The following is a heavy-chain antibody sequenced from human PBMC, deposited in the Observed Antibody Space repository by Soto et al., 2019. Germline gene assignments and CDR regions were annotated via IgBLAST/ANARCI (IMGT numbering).Heavy chain of an antibody. D-gene: IGHD3-10*02. Sequence: SETLSLTCAVSGYSISSGYYWGWIRQPPGKGLEWIGSIHHSVSTYYNPSLKSRVTISVDTSKNQFSLRLSSVTAADTAVYYCARGTRPYYVRSSAGMDVWGPGPPVTVS. CDR1: GYSISSGYY. J-gene: IGHJ6*02. CDR3: ARGTRPYYVRSSAGMDV. CDR2: IHHSVST. V-gene: IGHV4-38-2*01.